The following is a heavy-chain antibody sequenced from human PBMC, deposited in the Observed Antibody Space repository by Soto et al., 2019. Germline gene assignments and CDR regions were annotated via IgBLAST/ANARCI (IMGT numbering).Heavy chain of an antibody. CDR1: GFTFSIYA. CDR2: ISYDGNNE. V-gene: IGHV3-30-3*01. J-gene: IGHJ4*02. Sequence: QVQLVESGGGVVQPGRSLRISCAASGFTFSIYAMHWVRQAPGKGLEWVTVISYDGNNEYYADSVKGRFTISRDNSKNTLYLQMNSLTTEDTAVYYCVRGYSGDWYYFDYWGQGTLVTVSS. CDR3: VRGYSGDWYYFDY. D-gene: IGHD6-19*01.